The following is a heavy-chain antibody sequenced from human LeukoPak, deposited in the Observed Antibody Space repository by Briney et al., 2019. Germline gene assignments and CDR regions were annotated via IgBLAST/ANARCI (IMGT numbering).Heavy chain of an antibody. Sequence: KTSETLSLTCTVSGGSISSYYWSWIRQPPGKGLEWIGYIYYSGSTYYNPSLKSRVTISVDTSKNQFSLKLSSVTAADTAVYYCARQASIEMATTALRGPSPPHAFDIWGQGTMVTVSS. D-gene: IGHD5-24*01. V-gene: IGHV4-59*08. CDR1: GGSISSYY. J-gene: IGHJ3*02. CDR2: IYYSGST. CDR3: ARQASIEMATTALRGPSPPHAFDI.